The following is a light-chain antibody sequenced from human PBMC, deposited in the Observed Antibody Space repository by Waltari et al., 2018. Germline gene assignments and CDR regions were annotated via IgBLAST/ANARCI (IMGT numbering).Light chain of an antibody. Sequence: QSALTQPRSVSGSPGQSVTISCTGTSSDVGGYNYVSWYQQPPGKAPKRMIYEVSKRPTGVPDRFSGSKSGTTASLTISGLQAEDEADYYCCSYAGSYSWVFGGGTKLTVL. CDR2: EVS. J-gene: IGLJ3*02. CDR3: CSYAGSYSWV. CDR1: SSDVGGYNY. V-gene: IGLV2-11*01.